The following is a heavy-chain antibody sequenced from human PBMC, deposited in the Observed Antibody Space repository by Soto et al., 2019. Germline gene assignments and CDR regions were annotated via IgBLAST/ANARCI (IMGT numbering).Heavy chain of an antibody. V-gene: IGHV4-31*03. CDR3: ARGCLGTAYRCSRTLDY. CDR1: GGSISSGGYY. D-gene: IGHD2-21*01. CDR2: IYYSGST. J-gene: IGHJ4*02. Sequence: QVQLQESGPGLVKPSQTLSLTCTVSGGSISSGGYYWSWIRQHPGKGLEWIGYIYYSGSTYYNPSLKSRVTISVDTSKNQFSLKLSSVTAADTAVYYCARGCLGTAYRCSRTLDYWGQGTLVTVSS.